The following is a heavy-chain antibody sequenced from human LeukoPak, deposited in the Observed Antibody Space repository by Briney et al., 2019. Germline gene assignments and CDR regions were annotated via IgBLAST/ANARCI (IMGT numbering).Heavy chain of an antibody. Sequence: SETLSLTCTVSGGSVSRGSYFWSWIRQPPGKGLEWFGCIYYSEITSYNPSLRSRVTISEHTTKPQSSLKLTSMTGHAPVVHYCARDGRGSYYHADYWGQGTLVTVSS. D-gene: IGHD1-26*01. V-gene: IGHV4-61*01. CDR2: IYYSEIT. J-gene: IGHJ4*02. CDR1: GGSVSRGSYF. CDR3: ARDGRGSYYHADY.